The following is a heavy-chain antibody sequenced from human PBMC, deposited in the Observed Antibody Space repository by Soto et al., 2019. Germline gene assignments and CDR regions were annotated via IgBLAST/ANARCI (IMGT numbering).Heavy chain of an antibody. CDR3: ARVKNAGTGYFDY. CDR2: IYYSGST. J-gene: IGHJ4*02. D-gene: IGHD2-8*02. V-gene: IGHV4-59*01. Sequence: SETLSLTCTVSGGSISSYYWSWIRQPPGKGLEWIGYIYYSGSTNYNPSHKSRVTISVDTSKNQFSLKLSSVTAADTAVYYCARVKNAGTGYFDYWGQGTLVTVSS. CDR1: GGSISSYY.